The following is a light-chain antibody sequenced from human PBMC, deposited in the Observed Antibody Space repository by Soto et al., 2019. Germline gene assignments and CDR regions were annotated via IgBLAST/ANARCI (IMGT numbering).Light chain of an antibody. V-gene: IGKV4-1*01. CDR1: QCVLYSSNNKNY. CDR3: QQYYSTPIT. J-gene: IGKJ5*01. Sequence: DIVMTQSPASLAVSLGERATINCKSSQCVLYSSNNKNYLAWYQQKPGQPPKLLIYWASTRESGVPDRFSGSGSGTDFTLTISSLQAEDVAVYYCQQYYSTPITFGQGTRLEIK. CDR2: WAS.